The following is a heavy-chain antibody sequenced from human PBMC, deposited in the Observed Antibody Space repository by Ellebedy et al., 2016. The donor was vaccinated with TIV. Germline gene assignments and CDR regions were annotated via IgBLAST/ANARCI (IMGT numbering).Heavy chain of an antibody. Sequence: SETLSLTCTVSGGSISSYYWSWIRQPPGKGLEWIGYIYYSGSTNYNPSLKSRVTISVDTSKNQFSLKLSSVTAADTAVYFCARVASDWSFDYWGQGILVIVSS. V-gene: IGHV4-59*01. CDR1: GGSISSYY. J-gene: IGHJ4*02. D-gene: IGHD3-9*01. CDR2: IYYSGST. CDR3: ARVASDWSFDY.